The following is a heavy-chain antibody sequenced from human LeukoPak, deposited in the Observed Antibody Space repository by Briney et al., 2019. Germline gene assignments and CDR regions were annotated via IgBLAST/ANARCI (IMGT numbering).Heavy chain of an antibody. CDR2: INSDGSST. D-gene: IGHD3-9*01. J-gene: IGHJ4*02. CDR1: GFTFSSYW. Sequence: PGGSLGLSCAASGFTFSSYWMHWVRQAPGKGLVWVSRINSDGSSTSYADSVKGRFTISRDNAKNTLYLQMNSLRAEDTAVYYCARVDYDILTGYYNFDYWGQGTLVTVSS. V-gene: IGHV3-74*01. CDR3: ARVDYDILTGYYNFDY.